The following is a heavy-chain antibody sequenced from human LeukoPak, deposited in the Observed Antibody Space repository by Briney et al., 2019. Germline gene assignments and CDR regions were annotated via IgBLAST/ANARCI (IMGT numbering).Heavy chain of an antibody. V-gene: IGHV4-34*01. CDR3: ARGYGSGSYYNY. CDR1: GGSFSGYY. D-gene: IGHD3-10*01. Sequence: SGTLSLTCAVYGGSFSGYYWGWTRQPPGKGLEWIGEINRGGDTNYNPSLKSRVTISLDTSKNQFSLKVSSVTAADTAVYYCARGYGSGSYYNYWGQGTLVTVSS. J-gene: IGHJ4*02. CDR2: INRGGDT.